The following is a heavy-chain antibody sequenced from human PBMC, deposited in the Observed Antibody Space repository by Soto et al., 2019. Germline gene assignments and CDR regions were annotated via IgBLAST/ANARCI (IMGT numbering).Heavy chain of an antibody. J-gene: IGHJ5*02. CDR3: ARGIATGQLAP. CDR2: INPDNGNT. Sequence: QVQLVQSGAEVKKPGASVKISCKASGYTFTRYTMNWVRQAPGQRLEWMGWINPDNGNTKSSQKFQDREIITRDTSASTSYMDLSSLRTEDTAVYYCARGIATGQLAPWGQGTLVTVSS. D-gene: IGHD2-15*01. V-gene: IGHV1-3*01. CDR1: GYTFTRYT.